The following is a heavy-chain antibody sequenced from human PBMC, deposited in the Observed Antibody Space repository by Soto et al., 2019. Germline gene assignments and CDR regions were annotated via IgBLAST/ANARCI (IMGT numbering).Heavy chain of an antibody. V-gene: IGHV1-18*04. D-gene: IGHD2-8*01. J-gene: IGHJ6*02. Sequence: ASVKVSCKASGYTFTSYGISWVRQAPGQGLEWMGWISAYNGNTNYAQKLQGRVTITTDTSTSTAYMELRSLRSDDTAVYYCARFYCTNGVCYRPPYGMDVWGQGTTVTVSS. CDR2: ISAYNGNT. CDR1: GYTFTSYG. CDR3: ARFYCTNGVCYRPPYGMDV.